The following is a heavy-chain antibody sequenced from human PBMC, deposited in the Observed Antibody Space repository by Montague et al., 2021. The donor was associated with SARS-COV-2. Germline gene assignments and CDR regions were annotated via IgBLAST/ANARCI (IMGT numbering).Heavy chain of an antibody. CDR1: NGSINTYSYY. CDR3: AREGGVIRGDFDY. V-gene: IGHV4-39*02. Sequence: SETLSLTCSVSNGSINTYSYYWGWVRQSPGKGLEWIASIYYNGNTHDNPSLQSRVTISVDMSNNQFSLRLTSVAAADSAVYYCAREGGVIRGDFDYWGPGILVTVSS. CDR2: IYYNGNT. J-gene: IGHJ4*02. D-gene: IGHD3-16*02.